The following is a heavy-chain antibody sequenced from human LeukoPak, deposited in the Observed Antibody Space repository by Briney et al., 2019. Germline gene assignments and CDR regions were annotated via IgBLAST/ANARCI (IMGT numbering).Heavy chain of an antibody. CDR3: ARVEAVTFGGVTD. CDR2: IIPIFGTA. V-gene: IGHV1-69*13. D-gene: IGHD3-16*01. CDR1: GGTFSSYA. J-gene: IGHJ4*02. Sequence: GASVKVSCKASGGTFSSYAISWVRQAPGQGLEWMGGIIPIFGTANYAQKFQGRATITADESTSTAYMELSSLRSEDTAVYYCARVEAVTFGGVTDWGQGTLVTVSS.